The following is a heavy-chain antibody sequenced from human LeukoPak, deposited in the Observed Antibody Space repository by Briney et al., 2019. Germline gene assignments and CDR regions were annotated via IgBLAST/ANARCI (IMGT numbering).Heavy chain of an antibody. J-gene: IGHJ4*02. V-gene: IGHV3-23*01. CDR1: GFTFSSYA. D-gene: IGHD3-16*01. CDR2: ISGSGGST. CDR3: AKDRGRYDYVWGSHAKYYFDY. Sequence: GGSLRLSCAASGFTFSSYAMSWVRQAPGKGLEWVSAISGSGGSTYYADSVKGRFTISRDNSKSTLYLQMNSLRAEDTAVYYCAKDRGRYDYVWGSHAKYYFDYWGQGTLVTVSS.